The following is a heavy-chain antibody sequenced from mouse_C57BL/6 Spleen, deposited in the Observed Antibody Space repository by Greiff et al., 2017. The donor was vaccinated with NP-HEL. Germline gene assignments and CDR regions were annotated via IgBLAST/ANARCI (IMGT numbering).Heavy chain of an antibody. Sequence: QVQLQQPGAELVKPGASVKLSCKASGYTFTSYWMQWVKQRPGQGLEWIGEIDPSDSYTNYNQKFKGKATLTVDTSSSTAYMQLSSLTSEDSAVYYCAAYYGSRGDYWGQGTTLTVSS. D-gene: IGHD1-1*01. J-gene: IGHJ2*01. CDR2: IDPSDSYT. CDR3: AAYYGSRGDY. V-gene: IGHV1-50*01. CDR1: GYTFTSYW.